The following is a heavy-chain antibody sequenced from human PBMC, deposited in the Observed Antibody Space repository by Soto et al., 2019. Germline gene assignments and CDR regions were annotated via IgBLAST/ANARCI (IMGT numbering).Heavy chain of an antibody. CDR2: VYYRGRS. V-gene: IGHV4-39*01. J-gene: IGHJ4*02. D-gene: IGHD2-8*01. Sequence: GPGPGTTSETLSLTCTVSGGSVSNSNYYWGWIRQSPGKGLEWIGSVYYRGRSYSKSSVKSRVTISVDTSKNQFSLNLNSVTASDTAVYFCVSQRTSVLTQAYFDYWGPGALVTVSS. CDR3: VSQRTSVLTQAYFDY. CDR1: GGSVSNSNYY.